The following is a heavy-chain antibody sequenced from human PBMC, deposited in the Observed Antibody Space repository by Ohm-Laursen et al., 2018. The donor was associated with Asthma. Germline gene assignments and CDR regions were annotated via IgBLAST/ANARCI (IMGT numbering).Heavy chain of an antibody. CDR1: GVSISSCCW. D-gene: IGHD6-19*01. Sequence: SETLSLTCAVSGVSISSCCWWSWVRQPPGKGLEWIGEISHSGTTSYNPSLQSRVTISLYESNNQFSLKLNSVTAADTAVYYCAISRGWYRLDQWGQGTLVTVST. CDR2: ISHSGTT. CDR3: AISRGWYRLDQ. V-gene: IGHV4-4*02. J-gene: IGHJ4*02.